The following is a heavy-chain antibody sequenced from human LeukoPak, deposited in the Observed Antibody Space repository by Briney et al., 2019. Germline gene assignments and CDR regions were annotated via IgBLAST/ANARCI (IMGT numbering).Heavy chain of an antibody. D-gene: IGHD6-13*01. Sequence: GRSLRLSCAASGFTFSNYWMSWVRQAPGKGLEWGANIKEDGSEKYYVDSVKGRFTISRDNARNSLYLQMNSLRAEDTAVYYCASGRQLGYWGQGTLVTVSS. J-gene: IGHJ4*02. CDR1: GFTFSNYW. V-gene: IGHV3-7*01. CDR2: IKEDGSEK. CDR3: ASGRQLGY.